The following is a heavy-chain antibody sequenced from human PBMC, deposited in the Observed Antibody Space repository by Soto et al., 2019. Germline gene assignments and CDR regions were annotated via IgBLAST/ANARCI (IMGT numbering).Heavy chain of an antibody. Sequence: QVQLQESGPGLVKSSETLSLTCTVSGGSISSYYWCWIRQPPGKGLEWIGYINYSGSTNYNPSLKRRVTIAIDTSKKQCSLELSSVTAADTAVYYCARVWGGAFAIWGQGTMVTVSS. CDR2: INYSGST. D-gene: IGHD3-10*01. CDR1: GGSISSYY. J-gene: IGHJ3*02. V-gene: IGHV4-59*01. CDR3: ARVWGGAFAI.